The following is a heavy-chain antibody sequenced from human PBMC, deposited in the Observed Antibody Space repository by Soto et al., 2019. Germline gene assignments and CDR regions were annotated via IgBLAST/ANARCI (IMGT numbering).Heavy chain of an antibody. Sequence: QVQLVQSGAEEKKPGASVKVSCKASGYTFTSYAMHWVRQAPGQRLEWMGWVNAGNGNTKYSQRFQGXVXXXRXXSASTAYMELSSLRSEDTAVYYCARTFQYCSGGSCYYAMDVWGQGTTVTVSS. CDR3: ARTFQYCSGGSCYYAMDV. D-gene: IGHD2-15*01. J-gene: IGHJ6*02. V-gene: IGHV1-3*05. CDR1: GYTFTSYA. CDR2: VNAGNGNT.